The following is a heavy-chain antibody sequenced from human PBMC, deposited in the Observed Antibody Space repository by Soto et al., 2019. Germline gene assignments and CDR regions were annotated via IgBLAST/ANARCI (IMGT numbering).Heavy chain of an antibody. CDR1: GFSFRSYA. V-gene: IGHV3-30-3*01. Sequence: QVQLVESGGGVVQPGRSLRLSCAASGFSFRSYAMHWVRQAPGKGLEWVAVISYDGSNKYYADSVKGRFTISRDNSKDTLYLRMNSLRDEDTAVYYCAREETSDFWGQGTLVTVSS. CDR2: ISYDGSNK. CDR3: AREETSDF. J-gene: IGHJ4*02.